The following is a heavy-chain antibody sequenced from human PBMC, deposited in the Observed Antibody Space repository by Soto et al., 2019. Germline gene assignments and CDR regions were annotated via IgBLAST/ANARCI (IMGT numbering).Heavy chain of an antibody. CDR1: GGSISSYY. J-gene: IGHJ5*02. CDR3: ARDAGGPFTTVRGVIWSFDP. Sequence: SETLSLTCTVSGGSISSYYWSWIRQPAGKGLEWIGRIYTSGSTNYNPSLKSRVTMSVDTSKNQFSLKLSSVTAADTAVYYCARDAGGPFTTVRGVIWSFDPWGQGTLVTVSS. CDR2: IYTSGST. V-gene: IGHV4-4*07. D-gene: IGHD3-10*01.